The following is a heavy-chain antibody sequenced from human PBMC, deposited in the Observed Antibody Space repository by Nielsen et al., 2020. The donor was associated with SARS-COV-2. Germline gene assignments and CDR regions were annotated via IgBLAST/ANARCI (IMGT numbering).Heavy chain of an antibody. CDR2: IWYDGSNK. Sequence: GESLKISCAASGFTFSSYGMHWVRQVPGKGLEWVAVIWYDGSNKYYADSVKGRFTISRDNSKNTLYLQMNSLRAEDTAVYYCATGDYYDSSGYYDLDYWGQGTLVTVSS. J-gene: IGHJ4*02. V-gene: IGHV3-33*01. CDR3: ATGDYYDSSGYYDLDY. D-gene: IGHD3-22*01. CDR1: GFTFSSYG.